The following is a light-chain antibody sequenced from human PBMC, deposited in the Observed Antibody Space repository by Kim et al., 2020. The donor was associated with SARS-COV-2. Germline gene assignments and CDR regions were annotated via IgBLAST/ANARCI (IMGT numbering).Light chain of an antibody. CDR3: IQTTHWPHT. CDR1: QSLVHSDGNTY. J-gene: IGKJ2*01. Sequence: DVVMTQSPLSLPVTLGQPASISCRSSQSLVHSDGNTYLLWFQQRPGQSPRRLIYKVSNRDSGVPDRFSGSVSGADFTLKISRVEAEDVGFYYCIQTTHWPHTFGQGTKLEI. V-gene: IGKV2-30*02. CDR2: KVS.